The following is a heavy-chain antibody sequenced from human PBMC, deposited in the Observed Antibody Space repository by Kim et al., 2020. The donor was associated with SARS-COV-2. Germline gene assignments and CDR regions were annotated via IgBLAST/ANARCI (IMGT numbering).Heavy chain of an antibody. V-gene: IGHV1-18*01. J-gene: IGHJ5*02. Sequence: ASVKVSCKASGYTFTSYGISWVRQAPGQGLEWMGWISAYNGNTNYAQKLQGRVTMTTDTSTSTAYMELRSLRSDDTAVYYCARDFMGVVVVAATRSGFDPWGQGTLVTVSS. CDR1: GYTFTSYG. CDR3: ARDFMGVVVVAATRSGFDP. CDR2: ISAYNGNT. D-gene: IGHD2-15*01.